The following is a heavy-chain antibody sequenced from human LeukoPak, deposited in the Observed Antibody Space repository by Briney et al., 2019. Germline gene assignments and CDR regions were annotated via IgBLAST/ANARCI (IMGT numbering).Heavy chain of an antibody. CDR2: INPSGGST. V-gene: IGHV1-46*01. D-gene: IGHD2-15*01. CDR3: ARARYCSGGSCYKHLGYFDY. J-gene: IGHJ4*02. CDR1: GYTFTSYY. Sequence: ASVKVSCKASGYTFTSYYMHWVRQAPGQGLEWMGIINPSGGSTSYAQKFQGRVTMTRDTSTSTVYMELSSLRSEDTAVYYCARARYCSGGSCYKHLGYFDYWGQGTLVTLSS.